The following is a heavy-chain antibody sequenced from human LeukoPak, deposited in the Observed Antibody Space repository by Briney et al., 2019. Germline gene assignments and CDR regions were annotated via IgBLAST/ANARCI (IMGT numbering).Heavy chain of an antibody. Sequence: GGSLRLSCAASGFAFSTYAMNWVRQAPGKGLEWISYISRTGDTIYYADAVKGRFAISRDNAKNSLYLQMNSLRVEDTAVYYCASQDLVVVPAASHYFDYWGQGTLVTVSS. V-gene: IGHV3-48*03. J-gene: IGHJ4*02. CDR1: GFAFSTYA. CDR3: ASQDLVVVPAASHYFDY. D-gene: IGHD2-2*01. CDR2: ISRTGDTI.